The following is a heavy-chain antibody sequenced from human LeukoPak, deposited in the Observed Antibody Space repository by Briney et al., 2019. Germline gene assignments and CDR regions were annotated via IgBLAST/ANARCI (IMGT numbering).Heavy chain of an antibody. J-gene: IGHJ3*02. CDR3: ARLAAPDAFDI. V-gene: IGHV3-9*01. D-gene: IGHD3-3*02. CDR2: ISWNSGSI. Sequence: GGSLRLSCAASGFTFDDYAMHWVRQAPGEGLEWVSGISWNSGSIGYADSVKGRFTISRDDVKNSLYLQMNSLRAEDTAVYYCARLAAPDAFDIWGQGTMVTVSS. CDR1: GFTFDDYA.